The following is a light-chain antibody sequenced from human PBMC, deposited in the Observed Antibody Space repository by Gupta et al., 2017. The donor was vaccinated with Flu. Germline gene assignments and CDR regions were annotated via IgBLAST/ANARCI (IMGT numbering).Light chain of an antibody. Sequence: DIVMTQSPAPLSVSPGERASLACRASQSVSSSVAWYQQRPGQAPRLLIYAVSTRATGVPARFSDSRSGTEFTLTISSLQSEDFAIDYCQQYDNWPPWTFGQGTKVEI. J-gene: IGKJ1*01. CDR1: QSVSSS. V-gene: IGKV3-15*01. CDR3: QQYDNWPPWT. CDR2: AVS.